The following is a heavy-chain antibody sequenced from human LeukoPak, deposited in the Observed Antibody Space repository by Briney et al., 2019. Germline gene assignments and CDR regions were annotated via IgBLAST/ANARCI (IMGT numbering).Heavy chain of an antibody. Sequence: GGSLRLSCAASGFTFTNYFMHWVRPAPGKRLLWVSRINSDGTSTMYADSVKGRFTISRDNAKNTLYLQMNSLRDEDTAVYYCARRVDATRWFDPWGQGSLVTVSS. V-gene: IGHV3-74*03. CDR1: GFTFTNYF. CDR3: ARRVDATRWFDP. CDR2: INSDGTST. D-gene: IGHD2-15*01. J-gene: IGHJ5*02.